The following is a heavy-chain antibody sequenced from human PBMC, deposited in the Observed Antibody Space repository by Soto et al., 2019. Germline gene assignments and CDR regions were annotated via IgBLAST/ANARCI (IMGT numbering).Heavy chain of an antibody. Sequence: QVQLVQSGAEVKKPGSSVKVSCKASGGTFSSYAISWVRQAPGQGLEWMGGIIPIFGTANYAQKFQGRVTIPADEATSPAYMELSSLRSEDTAVYYCARHPGGRGYYYGMDVWGQGTTVTVSS. CDR3: ARHPGGRGYYYGMDV. V-gene: IGHV1-69*12. J-gene: IGHJ6*02. CDR1: GGTFSSYA. D-gene: IGHD2-15*01. CDR2: IIPIFGTA.